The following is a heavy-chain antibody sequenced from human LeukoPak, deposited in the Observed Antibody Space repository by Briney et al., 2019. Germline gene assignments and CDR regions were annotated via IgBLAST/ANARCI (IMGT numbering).Heavy chain of an antibody. J-gene: IGHJ3*01. Sequence: GASVKVSFKASDYTFITYGLSWVRQAPGQGLEWMGWINTYNGNTNYAQKLQGRVTMTTDTSTNTAYMELRSLRSDDTAVYYCARDRSEHYDRSAYSWNDSFDLWGQGTMVTVSS. CDR2: INTYNGNT. D-gene: IGHD3-22*01. CDR3: ARDRSEHYDRSAYSWNDSFDL. CDR1: DYTFITYG. V-gene: IGHV1-18*01.